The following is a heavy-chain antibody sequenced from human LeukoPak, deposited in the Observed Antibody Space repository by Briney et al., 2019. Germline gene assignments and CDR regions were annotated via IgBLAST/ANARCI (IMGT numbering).Heavy chain of an antibody. CDR1: GFSFSSYG. Sequence: PGGSLRLSCAESGFSFSSYGMHWVRQAPGKGLEWVAVIWHDESRKHYADSVQGRFSISRDTSKNTLYLQMNSLRPEDTAVYFCAKEYTPSTPLGELDSWGQGAQVTVSS. J-gene: IGHJ4*02. CDR2: IWHDESRK. D-gene: IGHD5-18*01. V-gene: IGHV3-33*06. CDR3: AKEYTPSTPLGELDS.